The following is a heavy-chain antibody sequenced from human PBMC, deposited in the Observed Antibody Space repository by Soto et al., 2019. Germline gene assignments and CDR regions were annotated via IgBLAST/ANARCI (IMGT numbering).Heavy chain of an antibody. CDR2: ISSSGSTI. J-gene: IGHJ4*02. Sequence: GGSLRLSCAASGFTFSDYYMSWIRQAPGKGLEWVSYISSSGSTIYYADSVKGRFTISRDNAKNSLYLQMNSLRAEDTAVYYCARARRIAAAGSFFSGPPDDYWGQGTLVTVSS. CDR1: GFTFSDYY. V-gene: IGHV3-11*01. CDR3: ARARRIAAAGSFFSGPPDDY. D-gene: IGHD6-13*01.